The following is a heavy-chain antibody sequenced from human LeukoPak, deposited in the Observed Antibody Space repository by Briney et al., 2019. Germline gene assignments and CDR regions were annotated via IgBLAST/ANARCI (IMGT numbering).Heavy chain of an antibody. CDR3: ARYSSSWTDAFDI. CDR2: IYSIGAT. V-gene: IGHV4-4*07. CDR1: GGSINSYY. Sequence: SETLSLTCTVSGGSINSYYWSWIRQPAGKGLDWIGRIYSIGATDYNPSLKSRVTMSVDTSKNQFSLKLTSVIAADTAVYYCARYSSSWTDAFDIWGQGTVVTVSS. D-gene: IGHD6-13*01. J-gene: IGHJ3*02.